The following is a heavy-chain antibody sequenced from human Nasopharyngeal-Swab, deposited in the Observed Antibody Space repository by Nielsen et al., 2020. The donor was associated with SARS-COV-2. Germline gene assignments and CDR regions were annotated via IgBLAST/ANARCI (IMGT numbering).Heavy chain of an antibody. D-gene: IGHD3-22*01. J-gene: IGHJ3*02. CDR1: GFTFTNSA. V-gene: IGHV1-58*01. CDR3: AAGRGYYYDSNYAFDI. CDR2: IVVGSGNT. Sequence: SVKVSCKASGFTFTNSAVQWVRQARGQRLEWVGWIVVGSGNTNYAQQFQERVTITRDVSTSTAYMELTSLRSEDTAVYYCAAGRGYYYDSNYAFDIWGQGTAVTVSS.